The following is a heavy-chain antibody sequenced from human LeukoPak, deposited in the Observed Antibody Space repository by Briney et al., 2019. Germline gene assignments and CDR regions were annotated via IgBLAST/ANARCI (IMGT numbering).Heavy chain of an antibody. CDR1: GYTFTSYF. J-gene: IGHJ4*02. V-gene: IGHV1-46*01. CDR3: ARGQQWLFY. CDR2: INPSGGST. Sequence: GASVKASCKASGYTFTSYFMHWVRQAPGQGLEWMGIINPSGGSTSYAQKFHGRVTMTKDTSTITVYMELSSLRSEDTAVYYCARGQQWLFYWGQGTLVTVSS. D-gene: IGHD6-19*01.